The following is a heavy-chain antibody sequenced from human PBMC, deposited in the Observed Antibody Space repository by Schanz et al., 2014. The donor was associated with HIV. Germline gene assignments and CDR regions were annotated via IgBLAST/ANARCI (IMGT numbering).Heavy chain of an antibody. CDR2: ISYDGSNK. CDR3: ARGLPADY. J-gene: IGHJ4*02. Sequence: QVQLVESGGGLVKPGGSLRLSCAASGFTFSSYGMHWVRQAPGKGLEWVAVISYDGSNKYYADSVKGRFTISRDNSKNTLYLQMNSLRAEDTAVYFCARGLPADYWGQGTLVTVSS. V-gene: IGHV3-30*03. D-gene: IGHD5-18*01. CDR1: GFTFSSYG.